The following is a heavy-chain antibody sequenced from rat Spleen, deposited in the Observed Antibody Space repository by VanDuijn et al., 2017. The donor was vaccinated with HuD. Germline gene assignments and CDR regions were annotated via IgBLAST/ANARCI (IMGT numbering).Heavy chain of an antibody. CDR3: TGGGIPWYLDF. D-gene: IGHD2-2*01. Sequence: EVQLVESGGGLVQPGKSLKLSCVASGFTFSSYWIYWIRQAPGKGLEWVASILRTGENTYYSDSVKGRFTISRDNAKSTLYLQMNRLRSEDSATYYCTGGGIPWYLDFWGPGTMVTVSS. CDR2: ILRTGENT. J-gene: IGHJ1*01. CDR1: GFTFSSYW. V-gene: IGHV5-31*01.